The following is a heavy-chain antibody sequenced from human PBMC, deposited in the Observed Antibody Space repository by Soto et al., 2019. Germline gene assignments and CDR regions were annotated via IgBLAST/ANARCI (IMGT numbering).Heavy chain of an antibody. V-gene: IGHV3-7*01. J-gene: IGHJ4*02. CDR3: GREPGYGALDY. CDR2: INQDGSVK. D-gene: IGHD4-17*01. Sequence: EVQLVDSGGDLVQPGGSLRLSCAASGFTFSHYWMTWVRQAPGKGLEWVANINQDGSVKTYLDSMKGRLTISRDNAQDSLYLQMDSLRAEDTAVYYCGREPGYGALDYWGQGTLVTVSA. CDR1: GFTFSHYW.